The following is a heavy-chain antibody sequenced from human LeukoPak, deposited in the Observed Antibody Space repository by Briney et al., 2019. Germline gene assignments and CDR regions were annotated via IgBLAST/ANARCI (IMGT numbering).Heavy chain of an antibody. Sequence: SETLCLTCAVSGDSISSYKWSSIWQPPGERLERIWYIYGRVSTSYNPHPKSRVTISFDTSKNQFSLKLSSVTAEETAVYYCARHLDCSGGSCYSVAFDIWGQGTMVTVSS. D-gene: IGHD2-15*01. CDR2: IYGRVST. V-gene: IGHV4-59*08. J-gene: IGHJ3*02. CDR1: GDSISSYK. CDR3: ARHLDCSGGSCYSVAFDI.